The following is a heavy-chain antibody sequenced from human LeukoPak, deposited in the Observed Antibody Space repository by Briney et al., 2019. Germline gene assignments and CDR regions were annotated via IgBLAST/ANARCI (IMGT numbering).Heavy chain of an antibody. J-gene: IGHJ4*02. D-gene: IGHD6-13*01. V-gene: IGHV1-18*01. Sequence: ASVKVSCKASGGTFSSYAISWVRQAPGQGLEWMGWISAYNGNTNYAQKLQGRVTMTTDTSTSTAYMELRSLRSDDTAVYYCARSPLRRIAAAGTEIDYWGQGTLVTVSS. CDR1: GGTFSSYA. CDR2: ISAYNGNT. CDR3: ARSPLRRIAAAGTEIDY.